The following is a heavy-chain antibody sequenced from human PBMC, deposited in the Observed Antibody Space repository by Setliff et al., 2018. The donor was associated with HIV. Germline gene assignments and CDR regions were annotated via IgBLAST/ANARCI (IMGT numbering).Heavy chain of an antibody. CDR2: IYYSGST. D-gene: IGHD3-10*01. J-gene: IGHJ4*02. CDR1: GGSISSGGYY. Sequence: SETLSLTCTVSGGSISSGGYYWSWIRQHPGKGLEWIGYIYYSGSTYYNPSLKSRVTISVDTSKNQFSLKLSSVTAADTAVYYCARTLGSGTFRYYFDYWGQGTLVTVSS. CDR3: ARTLGSGTFRYYFDY. V-gene: IGHV4-31*03.